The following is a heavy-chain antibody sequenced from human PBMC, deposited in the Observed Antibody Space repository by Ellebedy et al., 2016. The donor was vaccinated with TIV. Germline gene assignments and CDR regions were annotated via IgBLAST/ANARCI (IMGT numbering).Heavy chain of an antibody. Sequence: PGGSLRLSCAASGFSLTGSDLHRVRRRRGKGLEWVAASGAAGDTYYPDSVRGRFTISRESAKNSFYLQMNSLTAGDTAVYYCARGGPGGDNWFFGLWGRGTQVTVSS. CDR3: ARGGPGGDNWFFGL. V-gene: IGHV3-13*01. J-gene: IGHJ2*01. CDR2: SGAAGDT. CDR1: GFSLTGSD. D-gene: IGHD3-10*01.